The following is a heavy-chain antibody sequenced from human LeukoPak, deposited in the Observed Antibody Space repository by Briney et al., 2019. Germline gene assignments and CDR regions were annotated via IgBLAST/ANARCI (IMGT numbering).Heavy chain of an antibody. J-gene: IGHJ6*03. V-gene: IGHV4-39*01. CDR2: IYYSGST. CDR3: ARGRGLVFWSGYSRPPGDPYYYYMDV. D-gene: IGHD3-3*01. Sequence: PSETLSLTCTVSGGSISSSSYYWGWIRQPPGKGLEWIGSIYYSGSTYYNPSLKSRVTISVDTSKNQFSLKLSSVTAADTAVYYCARGRGLVFWSGYSRPPGDPYYYYMDVWGKGTTVTVSS. CDR1: GGSISSSSYY.